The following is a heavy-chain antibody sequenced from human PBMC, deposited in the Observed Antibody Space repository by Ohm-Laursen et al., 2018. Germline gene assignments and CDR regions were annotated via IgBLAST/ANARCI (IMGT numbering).Heavy chain of an antibody. CDR3: AKGEGAYYHYGMDV. Sequence: SLRLSCSAPGFTFSSHAMSWVRQAPGKGLEWVSGISGSGGSTYYADSVKGRFTISRDSSKNTLYLQMNSLRAEDTAVYYCAKGEGAYYHYGMDVWGQGTTVTVSS. J-gene: IGHJ6*02. V-gene: IGHV3-23*01. CDR1: GFTFSSHA. CDR2: ISGSGGST.